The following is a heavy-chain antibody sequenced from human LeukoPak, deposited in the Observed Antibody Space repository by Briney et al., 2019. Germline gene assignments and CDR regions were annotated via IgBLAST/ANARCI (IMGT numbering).Heavy chain of an antibody. CDR2: INPSGGST. CDR3: ARVIYYYDSSGYYYFDY. D-gene: IGHD3-22*01. J-gene: IGHJ4*02. CDR1: GYTFTSYY. V-gene: IGHV1-46*01. Sequence: ASVKVSCKASGYTFTSYYMHWVRQAPGQGLEWMGIINPSGGSTSYAQKFQGRVTMTRDTSTSTVYMELSSLRSEDTAVYYCARVIYYYDSSGYYYFDYWGQGTLVTVSS.